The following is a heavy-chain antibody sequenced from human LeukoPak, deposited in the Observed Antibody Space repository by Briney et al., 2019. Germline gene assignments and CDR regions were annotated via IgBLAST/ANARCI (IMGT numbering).Heavy chain of an antibody. CDR3: ARISSWYYAFGI. D-gene: IGHD6-13*01. CDR1: GFSLSTSGMR. CDR2: IDWDDDK. V-gene: IGHV2-70*04. J-gene: IGHJ3*02. Sequence: SGPTLVNPTQTLTLTCTFSGFSLSTSGMRVSWIRQPPGKALEWLARIDWDDDKFYSTSLKTRLTISKDTSKNRVVLTMTNMDPVDTATYYCARISSWYYAFGIWGQGTMVTVSS.